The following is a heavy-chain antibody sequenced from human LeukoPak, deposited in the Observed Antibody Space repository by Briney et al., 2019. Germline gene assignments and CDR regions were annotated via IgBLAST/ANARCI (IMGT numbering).Heavy chain of an antibody. D-gene: IGHD2-2*01. Sequence: GGSLRLSWAASGFTFSSYAMHWVRQAPGKGLEYVSAISSNGGSTYYANSVKGRFTISRDNSKNTLYLQMNSLRAEGTAVYYCAKDLRRGYIVVVPAAIPYDYWGQGTLVTVSS. V-gene: IGHV3-64*01. CDR1: GFTFSSYA. CDR2: ISSNGGST. CDR3: AKDLRRGYIVVVPAAIPYDY. J-gene: IGHJ4*02.